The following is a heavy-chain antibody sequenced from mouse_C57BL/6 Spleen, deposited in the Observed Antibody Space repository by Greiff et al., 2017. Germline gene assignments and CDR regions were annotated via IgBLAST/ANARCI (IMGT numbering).Heavy chain of an antibody. D-gene: IGHD3-1*01. CDR3: GRVGLEFAD. CDR1: GYTFTDYY. Sequence: QVQLQQSGAELVRPGASVTLSCKASGYTFTDYYINWVKQRPGQGLEWIGRIYPGSGNTYYNQKFKGKATLTAEKSSSTAYMQLSSLTSEDSAVYFCGRVGLEFADWGQGALVTVSA. CDR2: IYPGSGNT. V-gene: IGHV1-76*01. J-gene: IGHJ3*01.